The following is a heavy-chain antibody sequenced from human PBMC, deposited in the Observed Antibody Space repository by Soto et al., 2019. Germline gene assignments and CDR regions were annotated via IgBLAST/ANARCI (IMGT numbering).Heavy chain of an antibody. V-gene: IGHV3-23*01. Sequence: EVQLLESGGGLVQPGGSLRLSCAASGFTFSSYAMSWVRQAPGKGLEWVSAISGSGGSTYYADSVKGRFTISRDNSKNTLYLQMNSLRAEDTAVYYCAKDRDRGIVVVTASTDYWGRGTLVTVSS. D-gene: IGHD2-21*02. CDR1: GFTFSSYA. CDR3: AKDRDRGIVVVTASTDY. CDR2: ISGSGGST. J-gene: IGHJ4*02.